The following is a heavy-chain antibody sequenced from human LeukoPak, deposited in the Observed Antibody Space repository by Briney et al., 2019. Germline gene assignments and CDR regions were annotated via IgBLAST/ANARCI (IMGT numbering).Heavy chain of an antibody. CDR1: GFTFSSYR. CDR3: TIRIYSGAFDI. J-gene: IGHJ3*02. D-gene: IGHD2-21*01. Sequence: KPGGSLRLSCAGSGFTFSSYRMSWVRQAPGKELEWVSSISSGSIYIDLADPLMGRFTISRDDAKNSLYLQMNSLRAEDTAVYYCTIRIYSGAFDIWGQGTIVTVSS. CDR2: ISSGSIYI. V-gene: IGHV3-21*01.